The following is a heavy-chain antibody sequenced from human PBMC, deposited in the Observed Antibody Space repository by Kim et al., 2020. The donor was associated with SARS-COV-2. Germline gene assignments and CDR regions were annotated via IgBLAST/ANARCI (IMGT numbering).Heavy chain of an antibody. CDR3: ARGKNGLDV. V-gene: IGHV3-72*01. J-gene: IGHJ6*02. Sequence: YTIEYAASVKGRFTISRDESTNAMYLQMNGLKTEDAGVYYCARGKNGLDVWGQGTTVTVSS. CDR2: YTI.